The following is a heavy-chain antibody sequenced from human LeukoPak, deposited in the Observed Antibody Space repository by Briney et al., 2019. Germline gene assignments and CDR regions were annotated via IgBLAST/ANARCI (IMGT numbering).Heavy chain of an antibody. V-gene: IGHV3-53*01. J-gene: IGHJ4*02. Sequence: GGSLRLSCAASGFTVSSSYMSWVRQAPGKGLEWVSFIYNTDSTYYADSVKGRFTISRDNSKNTLYLQMNSLRPEDTAVYYCARDWGYCSGTSCHVFDYWGQGTLVTVSS. CDR1: GFTVSSSY. CDR2: IYNTDST. CDR3: ARDWGYCSGTSCHVFDY. D-gene: IGHD2-2*01.